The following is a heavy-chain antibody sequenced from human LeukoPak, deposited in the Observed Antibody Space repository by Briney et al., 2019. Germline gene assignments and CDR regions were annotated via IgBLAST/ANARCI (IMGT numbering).Heavy chain of an antibody. CDR2: IIPIFGTA. CDR3: ARPTTAGDSSGYLYYFDY. Sequence: SVKVSCKASGGTFSSNAISWVRQPPGQGLEWMGGIIPIFGTANYAQKFQGRVTITADESTSTAYMELSSLRSEDTAVYYCARPTTAGDSSGYLYYFDYWGQGTLVTVSS. J-gene: IGHJ4*02. V-gene: IGHV1-69*01. D-gene: IGHD3-22*01. CDR1: GGTFSSNA.